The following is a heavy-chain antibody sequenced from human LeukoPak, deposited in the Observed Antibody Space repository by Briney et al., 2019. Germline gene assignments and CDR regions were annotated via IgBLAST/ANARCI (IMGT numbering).Heavy chain of an antibody. CDR3: ARDGGGYYDSSEGFDY. CDR2: INHSGST. J-gene: IGHJ4*02. CDR1: GGSFSGYY. V-gene: IGHV4-34*01. Sequence: SETLSLTCAVYGGSFSGYYWSWIRQPPGKGLEWIGEINHSGSTNYNPSLKSRVTISVDTSKNQFSLKLSSVTAADTAVYYCARDGGGYYDSSEGFDYWGQGTLVTVSS. D-gene: IGHD3-22*01.